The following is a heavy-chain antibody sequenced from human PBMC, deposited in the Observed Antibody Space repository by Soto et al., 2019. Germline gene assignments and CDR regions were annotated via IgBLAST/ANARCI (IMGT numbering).Heavy chain of an antibody. CDR3: ARDFCSGTSCPFYYYYAMGV. J-gene: IGHJ6*02. CDR1: GFTFSSYT. Sequence: PGGSLRLSCIASGFTFSSYTMNWVRQAPGKGLEWVSSISPSSNYIYYAVSLKGRFTISRDNAKNSLYLQMSSLRAEDTAVYYCARDFCSGTSCPFYYYYAMGVWGQGTTVTVSS. V-gene: IGHV3-21*01. CDR2: ISPSSNYI. D-gene: IGHD2-2*01.